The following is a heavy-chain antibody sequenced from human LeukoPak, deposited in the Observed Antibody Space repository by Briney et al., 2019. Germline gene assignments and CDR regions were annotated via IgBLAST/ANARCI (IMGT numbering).Heavy chain of an antibody. CDR2: ISSSGSTI. Sequence: GGSLRLSCAASGFTFSSSEMNWVRQAPGKGLEWVSYISSSGSTIYYADSVKGRFTISRDNAKNSLYLQMNSLRAEDTAVYYCARGASRWSNWFDPWGQGTLVTVSS. J-gene: IGHJ5*02. D-gene: IGHD1-26*01. CDR1: GFTFSSSE. CDR3: ARGASRWSNWFDP. V-gene: IGHV3-48*03.